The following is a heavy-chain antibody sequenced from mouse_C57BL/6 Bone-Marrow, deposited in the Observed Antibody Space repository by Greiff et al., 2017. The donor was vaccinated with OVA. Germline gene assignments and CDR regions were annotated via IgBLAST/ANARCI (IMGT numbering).Heavy chain of an antibody. Sequence: EVQLVESGGGLVQPGESLKLSCESNEYEFPSHYMSWVRKTPEQRLELVAAINRDGGSTYYTDTMERRSIISRDNTNKTPYLQISSLRSEDTALYYCARHEGTGYYFDYWGQGTTLTVSS. CDR1: EYEFPSHY. D-gene: IGHD4-1*01. CDR2: INRDGGST. V-gene: IGHV5-2*01. J-gene: IGHJ2*01. CDR3: ARHEGTGYYFDY.